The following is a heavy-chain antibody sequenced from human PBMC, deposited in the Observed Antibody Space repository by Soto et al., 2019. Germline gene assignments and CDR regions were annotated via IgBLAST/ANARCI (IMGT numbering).Heavy chain of an antibody. J-gene: IGHJ3*02. CDR2: ISRSGNTM. V-gene: IGHV3-11*01. Sequence: GGSLRLSCAASGFTSWDYDMSWIRQAPGKGLEWVSHISRSGNTMYYGDYVKGRFTISRDNAENSVFLQMISLRAEDTAVYYCVREGRSSTSCNTGCAFDIWGQGTMVTVS. D-gene: IGHD2-2*02. CDR1: GFTSWDYD. CDR3: VREGRSSTSCNTGCAFDI.